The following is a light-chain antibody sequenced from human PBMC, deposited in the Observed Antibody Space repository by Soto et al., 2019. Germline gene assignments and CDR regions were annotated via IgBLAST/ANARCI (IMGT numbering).Light chain of an antibody. J-gene: IGKJ2*01. V-gene: IGKV1-39*01. Sequence: DIQMAQSPSSLSASVGDRVTITCRARQNIDNFVNWYQQRPGKAPKLLMSLVSGLQGGVPSRFSGSGYGTEFTLTISDLQPEDFATYYCLQTYIIPYTFGQGTKLDIK. CDR1: QNIDNF. CDR2: LVS. CDR3: LQTYIIPYT.